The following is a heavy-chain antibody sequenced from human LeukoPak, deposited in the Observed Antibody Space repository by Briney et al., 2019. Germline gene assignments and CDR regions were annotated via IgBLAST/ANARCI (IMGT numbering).Heavy chain of an antibody. Sequence: GGSLRLSCAASGFPFTIFAMSWVRQAPGKGLEWVSGLDGSGGSTNYADSVKGQFTISRDNSKNTLYLQMNSLRAEDAAIYYCAKGDWADCWGQGTLVTVSS. J-gene: IGHJ4*02. D-gene: IGHD3/OR15-3a*01. CDR2: LDGSGGST. CDR1: GFPFTIFA. V-gene: IGHV3-23*01. CDR3: AKGDWADC.